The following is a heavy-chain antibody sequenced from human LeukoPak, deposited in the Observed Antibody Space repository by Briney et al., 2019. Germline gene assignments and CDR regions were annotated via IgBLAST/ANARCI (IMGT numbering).Heavy chain of an antibody. J-gene: IGHJ3*02. CDR2: IYYTENA. V-gene: IGHV4-30-4*08. D-gene: IGHD3-10*01. CDR1: GGSINSGDYY. Sequence: NPSQTLSLTCTVSGGSINSGDYYWRWIRQPPRKGLQWIVYIYYTENAYYNPSLQSRINISVDTSKKQFSLKLRSVTAADTAVYYCARATITMAVGVPADAFDIWGPGTMVTVSS. CDR3: ARATITMAVGVPADAFDI.